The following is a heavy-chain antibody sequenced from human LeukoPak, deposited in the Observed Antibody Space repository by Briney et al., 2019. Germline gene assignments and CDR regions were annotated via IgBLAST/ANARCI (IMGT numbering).Heavy chain of an antibody. V-gene: IGHV4-30-4*01. CDR2: MYYSGST. CDR1: GGSISSGDYY. D-gene: IGHD3-22*01. Sequence: SETLSLTCTVSGGSISSGDYYWSWIRRPPAKGLEWIAYMYYSGSTYYNPSLKSRVTMSADTSKNQLSLKLSSVTAADTAVYYCARPYYYDSRIDPWGQGILVTVSS. J-gene: IGHJ5*02. CDR3: ARPYYYDSRIDP.